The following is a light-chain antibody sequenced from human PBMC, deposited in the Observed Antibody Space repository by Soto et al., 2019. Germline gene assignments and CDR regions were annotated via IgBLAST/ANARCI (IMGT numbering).Light chain of an antibody. CDR2: VNT. Sequence: QSVLTQPPSVSGAPGQRVTISCTGSSSNIGAGYDVDWYQQLPGTAPKLLIYVNTNRPSGVPDRFSGSKSGTSASLAITGLQAEDEADYYCQSYDSSLSSSVFGGGTKLTVL. CDR3: QSYDSSLSSSV. CDR1: SSNIGAGYD. J-gene: IGLJ2*01. V-gene: IGLV1-40*01.